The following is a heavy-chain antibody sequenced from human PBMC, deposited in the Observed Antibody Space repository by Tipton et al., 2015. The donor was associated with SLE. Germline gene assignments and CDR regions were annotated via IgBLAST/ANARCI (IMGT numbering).Heavy chain of an antibody. CDR1: GGSISSHY. CDR3: ARGYCSGGSCWITPRY. CDR2: IYYSGST. J-gene: IGHJ4*02. Sequence: GLVKPSETLSLTCTVSGGSISSHYWSWIRQPPGKGLEWIGYIYYSGSTYYNPSLKSRVTISVDTSKNQFSLKLSSVTAADTAVYYCARGYCSGGSCWITPRYWGQGTLVTVSS. V-gene: IGHV4-59*11. D-gene: IGHD2-15*01.